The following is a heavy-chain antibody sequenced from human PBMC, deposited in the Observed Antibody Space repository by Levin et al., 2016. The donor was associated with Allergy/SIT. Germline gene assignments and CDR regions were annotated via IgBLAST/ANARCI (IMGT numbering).Heavy chain of an antibody. CDR1: GFSFSTYT. J-gene: IGHJ5*02. CDR2: ISSTSSPYT. Sequence: GGSLRLSCVASGFSFSTYTMNWVRQAPGKGLEWVSFISSTSSPYTYYADSVKGRFTISRDNAKNTLYLQMNSLRAEDTAVYYCAREVRVWSGYYEDRFDPWGQGTLVTVSS. V-gene: IGHV3-21*01. D-gene: IGHD3-3*01. CDR3: AREVRVWSGYYEDRFDP.